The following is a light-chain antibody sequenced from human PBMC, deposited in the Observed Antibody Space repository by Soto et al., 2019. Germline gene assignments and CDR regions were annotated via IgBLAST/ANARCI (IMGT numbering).Light chain of an antibody. J-gene: IGKJ1*01. Sequence: DIVMTQSPLSLPVTPGEPASISCRSSQSLLHSNGYNYLDWYLQKPGQSPQLLIYLGSNRASGVPDRFSGSGSGTGYTLKISRVEAGDVGVYYCMQALQTPRTFGQGTKVEIK. CDR1: QSLLHSNGYNY. V-gene: IGKV2-28*01. CDR3: MQALQTPRT. CDR2: LGS.